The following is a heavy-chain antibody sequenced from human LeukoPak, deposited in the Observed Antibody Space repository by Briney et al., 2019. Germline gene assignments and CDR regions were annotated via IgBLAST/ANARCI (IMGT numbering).Heavy chain of an antibody. D-gene: IGHD3-3*01. V-gene: IGHV3-11*01. CDR1: GFTFSDYY. CDR3: AAAYYDFWSGYYNPDY. J-gene: IGHJ4*02. CDR2: ISSSGSTI. Sequence: GGSPRLSCAASGFTFSDYYMSWIRQAPGKGLEWVSYISSSGSTIYYADSVKGRFTISRDNAKNSLYLQMNSLRAEDTAVYYCAAAYYDFWSGYYNPDYWGQGTLVTVSS.